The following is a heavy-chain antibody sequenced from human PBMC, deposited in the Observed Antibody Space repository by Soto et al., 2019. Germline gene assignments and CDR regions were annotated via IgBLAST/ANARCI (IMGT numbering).Heavy chain of an antibody. J-gene: IGHJ6*03. V-gene: IGHV3-74*01. Sequence: EVQLVESGGGLVQPGGSLRLSCAASGFTFSNYWMYWVRQAPGKGLVWVSRINSDGSTSSYADSVKGRFTISRDNAKSTLYLQMNGLRAEDTAVYYCARGDCVGGSCCSVACTYYYCMDVWGKGTTVTVFS. D-gene: IGHD2-15*01. CDR1: GFTFSNYW. CDR3: ARGDCVGGSCCSVACTYYYCMDV. CDR2: INSDGSTS.